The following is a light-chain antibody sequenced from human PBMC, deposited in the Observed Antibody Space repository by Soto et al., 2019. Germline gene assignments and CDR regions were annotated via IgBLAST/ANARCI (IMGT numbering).Light chain of an antibody. CDR3: QRYNNWPLT. J-gene: IGKJ4*01. V-gene: IGKV3-15*01. CDR2: GAS. CDR1: QSVSNK. Sequence: EILMTQSPSTLSVSPGERATLSCRASQSVSNKLVWYQQRPGQAPRLLIYGASTRATGIPARFSGSGSGTDFTLTINSLQSEDSAVYYCQRYNNWPLTFGGGTKVDIK.